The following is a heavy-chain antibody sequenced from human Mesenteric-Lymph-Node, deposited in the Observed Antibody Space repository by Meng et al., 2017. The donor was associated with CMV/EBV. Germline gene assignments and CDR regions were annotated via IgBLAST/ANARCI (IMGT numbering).Heavy chain of an antibody. J-gene: IGHJ4*02. Sequence: GESLKISCAASGFTFSSYAMHWVRQAPGKGLEWVAVISYDGSNKYYADSVKGRFTISRDNSKNTLYLQMNSLRAEDTAVYYCARDLYWGQGMLVTVSS. CDR3: ARDLY. CDR1: GFTFSSYA. V-gene: IGHV3-30*04. CDR2: ISYDGSNK.